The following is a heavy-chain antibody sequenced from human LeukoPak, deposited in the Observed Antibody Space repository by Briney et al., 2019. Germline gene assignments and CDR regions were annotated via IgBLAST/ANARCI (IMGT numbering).Heavy chain of an antibody. Sequence: SETLSLTCAVYGGSFSGYYWSWIRQPPGKGLEWIGEINHSGSTNYNPSLKSRVTISVDTSKNQFSLKLSSVTAADTAVYYCARFRRSGLNFDYWGQGTLVTVSS. CDR3: ARFRRSGLNFDY. CDR2: INHSGST. V-gene: IGHV4-34*01. CDR1: GGSFSGYY. D-gene: IGHD2-15*01. J-gene: IGHJ4*02.